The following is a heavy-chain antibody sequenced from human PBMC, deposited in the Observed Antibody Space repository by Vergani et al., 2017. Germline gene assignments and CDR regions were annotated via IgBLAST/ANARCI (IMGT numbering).Heavy chain of an antibody. CDR2: IYYSGST. CDR1: GGSISSSGYY. Sequence: QVQLQESGPGLVKPSQTLSLTCTVSGGSISSSGYYWSWIRQHPGKGLEWIGYIYYSGSTYYNPSLKSRVTISVDTSKNQFSLKLSSVTAADTAVYYCARVITFGGVIVSRFDPWGQGTLVTVSS. J-gene: IGHJ5*02. V-gene: IGHV4-31*03. D-gene: IGHD3-16*02. CDR3: ARVITFGGVIVSRFDP.